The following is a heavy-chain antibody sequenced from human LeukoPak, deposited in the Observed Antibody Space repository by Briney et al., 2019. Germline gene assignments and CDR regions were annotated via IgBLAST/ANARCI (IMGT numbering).Heavy chain of an antibody. D-gene: IGHD3-22*01. CDR1: GFIFSNAW. V-gene: IGHV3-33*08. J-gene: IGHJ2*01. CDR2: IWYDGSNK. CDR3: ARDGFTMIVVGWYFDL. Sequence: GGSLRLSCAASGFIFSNAWMSWVRQAPGKGLEWVAVIWYDGSNKDYADSVKGRFTISRDNSKNTLYLQMNSLRAEDTAVYYCARDGFTMIVVGWYFDLWGRGTLVTVSS.